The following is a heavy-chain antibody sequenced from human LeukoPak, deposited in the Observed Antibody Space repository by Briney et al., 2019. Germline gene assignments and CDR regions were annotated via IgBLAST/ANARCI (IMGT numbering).Heavy chain of an antibody. Sequence: GGSLRLSCAASGFTFSSYSMNWVRQAPGKGLEWVSSISSSSSYIYYADSVKGRFTISRDNAKNSPYLQMNSLRAEDTAVYYCARGGGDWNYPWPIGSMDVWGKGTTVTVPS. J-gene: IGHJ6*03. CDR1: GFTFSSYS. CDR3: ARGGGDWNYPWPIGSMDV. V-gene: IGHV3-21*01. D-gene: IGHD1-7*01. CDR2: ISSSSSYI.